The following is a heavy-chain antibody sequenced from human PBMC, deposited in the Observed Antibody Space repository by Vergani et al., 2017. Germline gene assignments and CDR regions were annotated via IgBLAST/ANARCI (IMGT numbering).Heavy chain of an antibody. CDR3: ARHAGAGDERGYSYVLRY. V-gene: IGHV4-4*02. J-gene: IGHJ4*02. CDR1: GGSISSSNW. Sequence: QVQLQESGPGLVKPSGTLSLTCAVSGGSISSSNWWSWVRQPPGKGLEWIEEIYHSGSTNYNPSLKSRVTISVDKSKNRFSLKLSSVTAADTSVYYCARHAGAGDERGYSYVLRYWGQGTLVTVSS. CDR2: IYHSGST. D-gene: IGHD5-18*01.